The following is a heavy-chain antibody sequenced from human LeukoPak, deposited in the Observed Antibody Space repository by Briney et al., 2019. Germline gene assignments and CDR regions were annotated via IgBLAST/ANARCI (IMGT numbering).Heavy chain of an antibody. CDR1: GYTFTSYG. D-gene: IGHD3-3*01. CDR2: MNPNSGNT. Sequence: GASVKVSCKASGYTFTSYGISWVRQAPGEGLEWMGWMNPNSGNTGYAQKFQGRVTMTRNTSISTAYMELSSLRSEDTAVYYCARFYYDFWSVDPWGQGTLVTVSS. CDR3: ARFYYDFWSVDP. V-gene: IGHV1-8*02. J-gene: IGHJ5*02.